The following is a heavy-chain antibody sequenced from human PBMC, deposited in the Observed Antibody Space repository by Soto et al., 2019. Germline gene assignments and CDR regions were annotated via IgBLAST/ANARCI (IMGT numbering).Heavy chain of an antibody. J-gene: IGHJ3*02. CDR1: GGSFNGYY. D-gene: IGHD2-2*01. CDR2: INHSGST. Sequence: QVQLQQWGAGLLKPSETLSLTCAVYGGSFNGYYWSWIRQPPGKGLEWIGEINHSGSTNYNPSLKSRVTISVDTSKNQFSLKLSSVTAADTAVYYCARVGAHIVVVPAIEEGAFDIWGQGTMVTVSS. CDR3: ARVGAHIVVVPAIEEGAFDI. V-gene: IGHV4-34*01.